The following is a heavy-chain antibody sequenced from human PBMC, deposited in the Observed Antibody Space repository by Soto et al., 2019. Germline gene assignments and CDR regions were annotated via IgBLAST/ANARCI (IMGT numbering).Heavy chain of an antibody. Sequence: PSATLSLTWAVYGGSFSSYYWSWIRQPPGKGLEWMGEINHSGGTIYNPSLKSRVTISVDTSKSQFSLKLTSVTAADRAVYYCARGSVDTVDSSGFYEYWGQRTPVTVSS. CDR3: ARGSVDTVDSSGFYEY. CDR2: INHSGGT. J-gene: IGHJ4*02. CDR1: GGSFSSYY. V-gene: IGHV4-34*01. D-gene: IGHD3-22*01.